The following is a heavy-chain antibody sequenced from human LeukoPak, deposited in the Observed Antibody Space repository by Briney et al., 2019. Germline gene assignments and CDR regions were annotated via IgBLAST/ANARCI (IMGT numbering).Heavy chain of an antibody. V-gene: IGHV4-39*01. Sequence: SETLSLTCTVSGGSSSSSSHYWGWIRQPPGKGLEWIGSMYYSGGTYYNPSLKSRVTISIETSKNQFSLKLNSVTAADTAVYYCARLVRYCSTDTCYPFDYWGQGTLVTVSS. CDR2: MYYSGGT. CDR3: ARLVRYCSTDTCYPFDY. CDR1: GGSSSSSSHY. D-gene: IGHD2-2*01. J-gene: IGHJ4*02.